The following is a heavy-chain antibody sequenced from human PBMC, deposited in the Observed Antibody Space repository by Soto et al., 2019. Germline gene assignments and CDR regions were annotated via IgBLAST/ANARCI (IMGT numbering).Heavy chain of an antibody. V-gene: IGHV4-39*01. CDR1: GGSISSDSYY. CDR3: AKGGRQWLVTSDFNY. CDR2: ISYSGST. J-gene: IGHJ4*02. Sequence: PSETLSLTCTVSGGSISSDSYYWGWIRQSPEKGLEWIASISYSGSTYYNPTLKSRLIISVDTSKSQFSLKLSSVTAADTAVYYCAKGGRQWLVTSDFNYWGQGALVTVSS. D-gene: IGHD6-19*01.